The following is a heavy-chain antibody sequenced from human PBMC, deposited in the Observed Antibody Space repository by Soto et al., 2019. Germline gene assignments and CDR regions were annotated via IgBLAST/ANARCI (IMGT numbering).Heavy chain of an antibody. Sequence: ASVKVSCKASGYTFTSYDINWVRQATGQGLEWVGWMNPNSGNTGYAQKFQGRVTMTRNTSISTAYMELSSLRSEDTAVYYCARQRLICSGGSCGIVSVGPNWFDPWGQGTLVTVSS. CDR3: ARQRLICSGGSCGIVSVGPNWFDP. CDR2: MNPNSGNT. V-gene: IGHV1-8*01. D-gene: IGHD2-15*01. J-gene: IGHJ5*02. CDR1: GYTFTSYD.